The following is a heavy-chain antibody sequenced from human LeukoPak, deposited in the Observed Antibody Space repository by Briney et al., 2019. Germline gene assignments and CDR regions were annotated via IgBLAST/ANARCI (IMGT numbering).Heavy chain of an antibody. V-gene: IGHV4-34*01. CDR2: INHSGST. Sequence: TSETLSLTCAVYGGSFSGFYWSWLRQPPGQGLEWIGEINHSGSTNYNPSLKSRVTISVDTSKNQFSLKLSSVTAADTAVYYCARWLPSFDYWGQGTLVTVSS. J-gene: IGHJ4*02. D-gene: IGHD5-12*01. CDR1: GGSFSGFY. CDR3: ARWLPSFDY.